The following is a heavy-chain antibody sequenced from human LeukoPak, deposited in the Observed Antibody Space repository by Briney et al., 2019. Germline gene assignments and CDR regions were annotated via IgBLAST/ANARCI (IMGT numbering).Heavy chain of an antibody. CDR3: ARSHSYYDNYFEY. D-gene: IGHD3-16*01. Sequence: ASVKVSCKTSGGAFNSYGISWVRQAPGQGLEWMGGIMAIFGTTNYAQKFQGRVTITADKSTPTTYMELRSLRSEDTALYYCARSHSYYDNYFEYWGQGTLLTVSS. V-gene: IGHV1-69*06. CDR1: GGAFNSYG. J-gene: IGHJ4*02. CDR2: IMAIFGTT.